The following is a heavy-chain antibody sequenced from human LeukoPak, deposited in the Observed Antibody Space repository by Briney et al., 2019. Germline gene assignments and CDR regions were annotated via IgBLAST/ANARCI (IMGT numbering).Heavy chain of an antibody. J-gene: IGHJ4*02. CDR3: ARGDDILTGYSSGD. Sequence: PSETLSLTCTVSGGSISSSSYYWGWFRQPPGKGLEWIGSIYYSGSTYYNPSLKSRVTISVDTSKNQFSLKLSSVTAADTAVYYCARGDDILTGYSSGDWGQGTLVTVSS. V-gene: IGHV4-39*07. D-gene: IGHD3-9*01. CDR2: IYYSGST. CDR1: GGSISSSSYY.